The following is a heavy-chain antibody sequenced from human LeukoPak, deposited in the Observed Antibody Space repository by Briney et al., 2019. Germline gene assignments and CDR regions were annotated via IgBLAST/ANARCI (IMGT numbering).Heavy chain of an antibody. J-gene: IGHJ3*02. V-gene: IGHV3-11*04. CDR1: GFTFSDYY. CDR2: ISSSGSTI. D-gene: IGHD6-6*01. Sequence: GGSLRLSCAASGFTFSDYYMSWIRQAPGKGLEWVSYISSSGSTIYYADSVKGRFTISRDNAKNSLYLQMNSLRAEDTAVYYCARGMSSSSRSAFDIWGQGTMVTVSS. CDR3: ARGMSSSSRSAFDI.